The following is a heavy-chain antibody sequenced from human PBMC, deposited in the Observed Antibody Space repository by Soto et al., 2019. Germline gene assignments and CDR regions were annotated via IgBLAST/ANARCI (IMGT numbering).Heavy chain of an antibody. D-gene: IGHD5-12*01. V-gene: IGHV1-69*11. Sequence: SVKVSCKASGDTFRNYAIGWVRQARGQGLEWMGNVIPFLGTTNYAQNFQGRVTISADESTSTAYVELSSLRSDDTAVYYCATEAIAPMATGGPAHYWAQ. CDR2: VIPFLGTT. CDR1: GDTFRNYA. CDR3: ATEAIAPMATGGPAHY. J-gene: IGHJ4*02.